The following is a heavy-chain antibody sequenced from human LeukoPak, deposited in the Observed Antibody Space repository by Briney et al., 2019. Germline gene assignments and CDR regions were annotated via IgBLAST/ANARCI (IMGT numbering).Heavy chain of an antibody. D-gene: IGHD5-18*01. Sequence: GSLRLSCAASGFTFSSYAMSWVRQAPGKGLEWIGEINHSGSTNYNPSLKSRVTISVDTSKNQFSLKLSSVTAANTAVYYCARGFGYSYGEEFDSWGQGTLVTVSS. V-gene: IGHV4-34*01. J-gene: IGHJ4*02. CDR1: GFTFSSYA. CDR3: ARGFGYSYGEEFDS. CDR2: INHSGST.